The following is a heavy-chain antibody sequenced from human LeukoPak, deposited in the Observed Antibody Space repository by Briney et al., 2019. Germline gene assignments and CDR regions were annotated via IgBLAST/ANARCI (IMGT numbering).Heavy chain of an antibody. Sequence: GESLKISCKGSGYSFTSYWIGWVRQMPGKGLEWMGIIYPGDSDTRYSPSFQGQVTISADKSISTAYLQWSSLKASDTAMYYCARHLGGDKGYCSSTSCYTFWFDPGAREPWSPSPQ. V-gene: IGHV5-51*01. CDR1: GYSFTSYW. J-gene: IGHJ5*02. D-gene: IGHD2-2*02. CDR3: ARHLGGDKGYCSSTSCYTFWFDP. CDR2: IYPGDSDT.